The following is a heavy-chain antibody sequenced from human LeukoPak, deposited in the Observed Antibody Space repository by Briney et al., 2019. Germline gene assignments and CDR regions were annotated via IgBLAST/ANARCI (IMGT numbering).Heavy chain of an antibody. D-gene: IGHD6-13*01. J-gene: IGHJ3*02. CDR1: GYTLTELS. CDR3: ATFKLAPDAFDI. V-gene: IGHV1-24*01. Sequence: ASVKVSCKVSGYTLTELSMHWVRQAPGKGLEWMGGFDPEDGETIYAQKFQGRVTMTEDTSTDTAYMELSSLRSEDTAAYYCATFKLAPDAFDIWGQGTMVTVSS. CDR2: FDPEDGET.